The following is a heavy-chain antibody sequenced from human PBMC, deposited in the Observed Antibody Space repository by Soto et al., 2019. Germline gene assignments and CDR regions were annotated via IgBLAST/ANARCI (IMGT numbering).Heavy chain of an antibody. CDR3: ARSAGGSYPQYDY. Sequence: QVQLVESGGGVVQPGRSLRLSCAASGFTFSSYAMHWVRQAPGTGLEWVAVISYDGRDTYYPDSVKGRLTISRDNSKNALYRQMNSLRAEDTAVYYLARSAGGSYPQYDYWGQGTLVTVSS. J-gene: IGHJ4*02. D-gene: IGHD1-26*01. V-gene: IGHV3-30*04. CDR1: GFTFSSYA. CDR2: ISYDGRDT.